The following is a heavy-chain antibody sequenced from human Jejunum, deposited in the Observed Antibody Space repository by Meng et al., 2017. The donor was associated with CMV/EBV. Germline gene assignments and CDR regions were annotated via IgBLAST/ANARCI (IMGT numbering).Heavy chain of an antibody. CDR1: GISFSSSG. D-gene: IGHD1-1*01. CDR2: IRHDGSNE. J-gene: IGHJ4*02. V-gene: IGHV3-30*02. CDR3: AKDKGVRTFDY. Sequence: GQLVGSGGGVVQPGGSLRLSCAASGISFSSSGMHWVRQAPGKGLEWVAFIRHDGSNEYYVESVRGRFTISRDNSKNTVYLEMNSLRSEDTAVYYCAKDKGVRTFDYWGQGTLVTVSS.